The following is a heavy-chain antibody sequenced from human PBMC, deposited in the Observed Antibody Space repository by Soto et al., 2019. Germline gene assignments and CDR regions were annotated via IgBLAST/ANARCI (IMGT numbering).Heavy chain of an antibody. CDR2: IIPIFGTA. CDR3: ARDSPPYYGSGSYYDYYGMDV. Sequence: SVKVSCKASGGTFSSYAISWVRQAPGQGLEWMGGIIPIFGTANYAQKFQGRVTITADKSTSTAYMELSSLRSEDTAVYYCARDSPPYYGSGSYYDYYGMDVWGQGTTVTVSS. V-gene: IGHV1-69*06. CDR1: GGTFSSYA. J-gene: IGHJ6*02. D-gene: IGHD3-10*01.